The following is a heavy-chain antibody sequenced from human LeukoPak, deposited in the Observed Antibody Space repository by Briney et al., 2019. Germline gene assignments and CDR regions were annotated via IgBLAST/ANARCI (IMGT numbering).Heavy chain of an antibody. V-gene: IGHV3-30*04. CDR3: ARDPQRGAPDYFDS. Sequence: GRSLRLSCAASGFTFRTSPMHWVRQAPGKGLEWVAVISYDGKIKVYADSVKGRFTISRDIAKNMLYLEMNSLRTEDTAVYYCARDPQRGAPDYFDSWGQGTLVTVSS. CDR2: ISYDGKIK. CDR1: GFTFRTSP. D-gene: IGHD6-25*01. J-gene: IGHJ4*02.